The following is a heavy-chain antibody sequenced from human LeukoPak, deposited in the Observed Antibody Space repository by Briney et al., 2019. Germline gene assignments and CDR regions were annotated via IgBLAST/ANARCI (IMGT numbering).Heavy chain of an antibody. CDR1: GGSFSGYY. CDR3: ARRMGSSSWSYYYYYMDV. J-gene: IGHJ6*03. V-gene: IGHV4-34*01. CDR2: INHSGST. D-gene: IGHD6-13*01. Sequence: SETLSLTCAVYGGSFSGYYWSWIRQPPGKGLEWIGEINHSGSTNYNPSLKSRVTISVDTSKNQFSLKLSSVTAADTAVYYCARRMGSSSWSYYYYYMDVWGKGTTVTVSS.